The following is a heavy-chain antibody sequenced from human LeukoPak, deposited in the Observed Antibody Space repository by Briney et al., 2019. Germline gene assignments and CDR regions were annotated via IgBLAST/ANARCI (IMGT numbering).Heavy chain of an antibody. V-gene: IGHV3-23*01. D-gene: IGHD3-9*01. J-gene: IGHJ4*02. CDR1: GFTFSSYA. Sequence: GGSLRLSCATSGFTFSSYAMSWVRQSPGKALEWVSGIGARGGSTYYADSVKGLFTISRDNSKNTLYLQMNSLRTEDTAVYYCAKAEGYDILTGLDYWGQGTLVTVSS. CDR3: AKAEGYDILTGLDY. CDR2: IGARGGST.